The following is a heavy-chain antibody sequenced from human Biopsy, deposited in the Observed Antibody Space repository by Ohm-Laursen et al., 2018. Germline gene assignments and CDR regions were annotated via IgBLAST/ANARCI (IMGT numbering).Heavy chain of an antibody. J-gene: IGHJ5*02. V-gene: IGHV3-21*01. D-gene: IGHD1-7*01. CDR3: VREGGYNWNYVEWFDP. Sequence: SLRLSCTASGFTFSTYSMDWVRKAPGKGLEWVSSISGTSTYIYYADSVQGRFTISRDNAKNSVFLQMNSLRAEDTAVYYCVREGGYNWNYVEWFDPWGQGTLVTVSS. CDR2: ISGTSTYI. CDR1: GFTFSTYS.